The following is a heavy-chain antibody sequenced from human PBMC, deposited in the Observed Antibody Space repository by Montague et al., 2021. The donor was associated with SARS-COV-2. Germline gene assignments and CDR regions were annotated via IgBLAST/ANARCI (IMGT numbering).Heavy chain of an antibody. CDR1: GGSIRSYY. Sequence: SDTLSLTCSFSGGSIRSYYWSWIRLPPGKPLECLGYIYYTGETTHNPSLKSRVTISVDTSRSQFSLRLTPVTAADTAVYFCARFWSGYVDKWSQGTLVTVSS. CDR3: ARFWSGYVDK. J-gene: IGHJ4*02. V-gene: IGHV4-59*07. D-gene: IGHD3-3*01. CDR2: IYYTGET.